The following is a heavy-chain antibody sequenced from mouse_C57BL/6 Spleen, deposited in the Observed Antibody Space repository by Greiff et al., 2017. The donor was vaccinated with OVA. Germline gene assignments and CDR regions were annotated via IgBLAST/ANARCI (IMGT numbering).Heavy chain of an antibody. V-gene: IGHV5-6*02. CDR3: ARRGDYFDY. CDR2: ISSGGSYT. J-gene: IGHJ2*01. Sequence: EVKLMESGGDLVKPGGSLTLSCAASGFTFRSYGMSWVRQTPDKRLAWVATISSGGSYTYYPDSVKGRFTISRDNAKHTLYLQMSSLKSEDTAMYYCARRGDYFDYWGQGTTLTVSS. CDR1: GFTFRSYG.